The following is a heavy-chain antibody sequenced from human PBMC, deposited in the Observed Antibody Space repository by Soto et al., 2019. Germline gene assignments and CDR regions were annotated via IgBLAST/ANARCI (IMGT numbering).Heavy chain of an antibody. CDR2: ISGGGVPV. J-gene: IGHJ4*02. CDR3: ARGRANYYFDF. Sequence: GGSLRLSCKASGFTFSGYSMDWVRQAPGKGLEWIAYISGGGVPVYYADSVKGRFTISRDNAKNSLYLQLNHLRDEDTAIYYCARGRANYYFDFWGQGALVTVSS. CDR1: GFTFSGYS. V-gene: IGHV3-48*02. D-gene: IGHD1-1*01.